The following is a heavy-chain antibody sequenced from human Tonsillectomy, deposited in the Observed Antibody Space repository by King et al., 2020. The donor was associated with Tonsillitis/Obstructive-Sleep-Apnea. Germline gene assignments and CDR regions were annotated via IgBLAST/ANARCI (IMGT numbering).Heavy chain of an antibody. D-gene: IGHD3-3*01. CDR1: GFTFSSYA. J-gene: IGHJ6*04. Sequence: VQLVESGGGLVQPGGSLRLSCAASGFTFSSYAMSWVRQAPGEGLEWVSIISGSGDRTYYADSVKGRFTISRDNSKNTLYLQMNSLRAEDTAIYYCAKELRDTYYDFWSAYPTSGRDVWGKGTTVTVSS. V-gene: IGHV3-23*04. CDR2: ISGSGDRT. CDR3: AKELRDTYYDFWSAYPTSGRDV.